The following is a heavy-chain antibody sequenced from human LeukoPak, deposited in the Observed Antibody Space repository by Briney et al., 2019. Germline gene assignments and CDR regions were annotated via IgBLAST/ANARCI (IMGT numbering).Heavy chain of an antibody. J-gene: IGHJ4*02. CDR2: IHPGDSDT. CDR1: GYSFTSYW. CDR3: ARYTGSYFYFDY. D-gene: IGHD1-26*01. Sequence: GESLNISCKGYGYSFTSYWIGWVRQMTRKGLEWMGIIHPGDSDTRYSPSFKGQVTISADKSISTASLQWSSLKASDTAMYYCARYTGSYFYFDYWGQGTLVTVSS. V-gene: IGHV5-51*01.